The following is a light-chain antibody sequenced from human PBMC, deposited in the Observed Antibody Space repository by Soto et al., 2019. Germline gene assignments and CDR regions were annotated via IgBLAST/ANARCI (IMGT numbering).Light chain of an antibody. CDR2: DVS. CDR1: SSDVGGYNY. J-gene: IGLJ1*01. Sequence: TEPAPESGSPAQAVPLSSTETSSDVGGYNYVSWYQQHPGKAPKLMIYDVSNRPSGVSNRFSGSKSGNTASLTISGLQAEDEADYYCSSYTSSSTPLYVFGTGTKVTVL. V-gene: IGLV2-14*01. CDR3: SSYTSSSTPLYV.